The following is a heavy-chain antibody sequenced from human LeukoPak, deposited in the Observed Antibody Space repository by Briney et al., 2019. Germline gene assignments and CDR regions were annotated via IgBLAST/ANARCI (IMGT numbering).Heavy chain of an antibody. J-gene: IGHJ6*02. V-gene: IGHV7-4-1*02. Sequence: ASVKVSCKASGGTFSSYAISWVRQAPGQGLEWMGWIDTNTGSPTYAQGFTGRFVFSLDTSVSTAYLQISSLKAEDTAVYYCARPSPHRIYYGYIDGMDVWGQGTTVTVSS. CDR3: ARPSPHRIYYGYIDGMDV. D-gene: IGHD3-10*01. CDR1: GGTFSSYA. CDR2: IDTNTGSP.